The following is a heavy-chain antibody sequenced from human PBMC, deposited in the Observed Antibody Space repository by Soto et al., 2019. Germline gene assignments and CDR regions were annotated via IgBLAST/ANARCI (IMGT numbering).Heavy chain of an antibody. Sequence: QVQLQESGPGLVKPSQTLSLTCTVPGGSISSGDYYWSWIRQPPGKGLEWIGYIYYSGSTYYNPSLSSRVTISVDTSKNQFSLNLSSVTAADTAVYYCARIVESGYTIDFDLWGRGTLVTVSS. D-gene: IGHD3-16*02. CDR2: IYYSGST. CDR3: ARIVESGYTIDFDL. CDR1: GGSISSGDYY. J-gene: IGHJ2*01. V-gene: IGHV4-30-4*01.